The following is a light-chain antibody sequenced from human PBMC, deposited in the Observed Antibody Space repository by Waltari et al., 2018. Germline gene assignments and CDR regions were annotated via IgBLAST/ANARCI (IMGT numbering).Light chain of an antibody. Sequence: QSALTPPASESGSPGQSITLSCTGTSSDVGAYNYVSWYQQHPGKAPKLMIYDVSNRPSGVSNRFSGSKSGNTAALTISGLQAEDEADYYCSSYTTSSTVVFGGGTKLTVL. CDR3: SSYTTSSTVV. CDR2: DVS. J-gene: IGLJ2*01. CDR1: SSDVGAYNY. V-gene: IGLV2-14*03.